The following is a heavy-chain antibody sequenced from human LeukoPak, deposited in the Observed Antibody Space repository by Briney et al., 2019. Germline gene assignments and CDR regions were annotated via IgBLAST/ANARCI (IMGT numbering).Heavy chain of an antibody. Sequence: SQTLSLTCTVSGGSISSGGYYWSWIRQPPGKGLEWIGYIYHSGSTYYNPSLKSRVTISVDRSKSQFSLKLSSVTAADTAVYYCARIISGSYRGHFDYWGQGTLVTVSS. J-gene: IGHJ4*02. V-gene: IGHV4-30-2*01. D-gene: IGHD1-26*01. CDR2: IYHSGST. CDR3: ARIISGSYRGHFDY. CDR1: GGSISSGGYY.